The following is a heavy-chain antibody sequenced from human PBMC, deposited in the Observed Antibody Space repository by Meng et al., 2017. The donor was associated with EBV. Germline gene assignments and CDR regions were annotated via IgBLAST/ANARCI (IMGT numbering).Heavy chain of an antibody. D-gene: IGHD6-19*01. V-gene: IGHV1-2*06. J-gene: IGHJ4*02. Sequence: QLVQSVADVNKPGASRNVYCKASRHTCTGYYMHWVRQAPGQGLDWMGRINPNSGGTNYAQKFQGRVTMTRDTSISTAYMELSRLRSDDTAVYYCARVGIAVAGTGDYWGQGTLVTVSS. CDR2: INPNSGGT. CDR1: RHTCTGYY. CDR3: ARVGIAVAGTGDY.